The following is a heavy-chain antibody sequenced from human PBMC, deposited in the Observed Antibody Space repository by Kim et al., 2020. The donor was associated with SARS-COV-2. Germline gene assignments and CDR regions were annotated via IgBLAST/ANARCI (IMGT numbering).Heavy chain of an antibody. CDR3: ARDSKFYYDRRGLGARY. D-gene: IGHD3-16*01. V-gene: IGHV7-4-1*02. CDR1: GYTFTSYV. J-gene: IGHJ4*02. CDR2: INTNTGKQ. Sequence: ASVKVSCKASGYTFTSYVINWMRQAPGQGLEWMGWINTNTGKQTYAQGFTGRFVFSLDTSVSTAYLQISSLKVEDTALYYCARDSKFYYDRRGLGARYWGQGTLLTVSS.